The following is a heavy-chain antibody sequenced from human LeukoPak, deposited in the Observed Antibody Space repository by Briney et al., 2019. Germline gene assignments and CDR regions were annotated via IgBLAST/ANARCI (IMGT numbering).Heavy chain of an antibody. CDR2: INHSGST. D-gene: IGHD3-10*01. CDR1: GGSFSGYY. CDR3: TRVRDELVADY. V-gene: IGHV4-34*01. Sequence: SETLSLTCAVYGGSFSGYYWSWIRQPPGKGLEWIGEINHSGSTNYNPSLKSRVTISVDTSKNQFSLKVTSVTAADTAVYYCTRVRDELVADYWGQGTLVTVS. J-gene: IGHJ4*02.